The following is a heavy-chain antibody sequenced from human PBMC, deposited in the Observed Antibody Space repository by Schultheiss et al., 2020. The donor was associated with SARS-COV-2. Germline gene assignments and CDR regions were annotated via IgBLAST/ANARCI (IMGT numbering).Heavy chain of an antibody. Sequence: GGSLRLSCAASGFTFSNAWMNWVRQAPGKGLEWVGRIKSKTDGGTTDYAAPVKGRFTISRDDSKNTLYLQMNSLKTEDTAVYCCTTDTMTTENAFDIWGQGTMVTVSS. J-gene: IGHJ3*02. CDR3: TTDTMTTENAFDI. D-gene: IGHD4-17*01. CDR2: IKSKTDGGTT. CDR1: GFTFSNAW. V-gene: IGHV3-15*07.